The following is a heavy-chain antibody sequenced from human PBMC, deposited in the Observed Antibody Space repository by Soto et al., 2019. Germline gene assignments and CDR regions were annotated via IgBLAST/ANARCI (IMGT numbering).Heavy chain of an antibody. V-gene: IGHV4-4*02. Sequence: QVQLQESGPRLVKPSGTLSLTCVITNASISSSNWWSWVRQTPGKGLEWIGEIYPNGRTNYNPSLKSRVTMSIDKSNNRFSLRLTSLTAADTAVYYCVRDEAHYDILTGSSLGRAFDIWGQGTMVTVSS. CDR2: IYPNGRT. CDR3: VRDEAHYDILTGSSLGRAFDI. D-gene: IGHD3-9*01. J-gene: IGHJ3*02. CDR1: NASISSSNW.